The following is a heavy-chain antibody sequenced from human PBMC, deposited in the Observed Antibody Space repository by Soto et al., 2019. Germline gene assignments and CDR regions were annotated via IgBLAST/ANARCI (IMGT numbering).Heavy chain of an antibody. CDR3: ARGNITIFGVVDDYYYYGTDV. CDR2: IIPIFGTA. D-gene: IGHD3-3*01. Sequence: GASVKVSCKASGGTFSSYAISWMRQAPGQGLEWMGGIIPIFGTANYAQKFQGRVTITADESTSTAYMELSILRSEDTAVYYCARGNITIFGVVDDYYYYGTDVWDQGTTVTVSS. V-gene: IGHV1-69*13. J-gene: IGHJ6*02. CDR1: GGTFSSYA.